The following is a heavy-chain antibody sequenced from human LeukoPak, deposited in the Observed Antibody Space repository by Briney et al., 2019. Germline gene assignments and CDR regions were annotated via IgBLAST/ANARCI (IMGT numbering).Heavy chain of an antibody. V-gene: IGHV3-33*01. CDR1: GFTFSNFG. J-gene: IGHJ3*02. CDR3: ARDTYQLAFDI. Sequence: GGSLRLSCAASGFTFSNFGMHWVRQVPGKGLEWVAVIRYDGSNKYYIDSVKGRFAISRDNSKNTLYLQMNNLRAEDTAVYYCARDTYQLAFDIWGQGTRVTVSS. CDR2: IRYDGSNK. D-gene: IGHD1-1*01.